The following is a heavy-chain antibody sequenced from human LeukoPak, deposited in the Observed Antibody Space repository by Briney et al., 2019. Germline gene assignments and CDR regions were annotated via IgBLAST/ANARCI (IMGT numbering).Heavy chain of an antibody. CDR1: GYTFTGYY. J-gene: IGHJ4*02. CDR3: ARVRFRYSYGYNY. D-gene: IGHD5-18*01. V-gene: IGHV1-2*02. CDR2: INPNSGGT. Sequence: ASVKVSCKASGYTFTGYYMHWVRQAPGQGLEWMGWINPNSGGTNYAQKFQGRVTMTRDTSISTAYMELSRLRSDDTAVYYCARVRFRYSYGYNYWGREPWSPSPQ.